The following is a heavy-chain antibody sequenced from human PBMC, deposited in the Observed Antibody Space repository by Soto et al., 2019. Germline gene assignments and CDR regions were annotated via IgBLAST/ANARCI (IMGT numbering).Heavy chain of an antibody. J-gene: IGHJ4*02. D-gene: IGHD5-12*01. CDR2: IYYSGST. Sequence: SETLSLTCTVSGGSISSGDYYWSWIRQPPGKGLEWIGYIYYSGSTYYNPSLKSRVTISVDTSKNQFSLKLSSVTAADTAVYYCDRGTKYSGYDDSFDYWGQGTLVPVYS. CDR1: GGSISSGDYY. V-gene: IGHV4-30-4*01. CDR3: DRGTKYSGYDDSFDY.